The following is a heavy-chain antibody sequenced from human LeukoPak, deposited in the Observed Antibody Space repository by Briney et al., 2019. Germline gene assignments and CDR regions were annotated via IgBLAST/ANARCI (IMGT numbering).Heavy chain of an antibody. Sequence: SETLSLTCTVSGGSISSSSYYWGWIRQPPGKGLEWIGSIYYSGSTYYNPSLKSRVTISVDTSKNQFSLKLSSVTAADTAVYYCARFHSGSCWYFDYWGQGTLVTVSS. CDR1: GGSISSSSYY. V-gene: IGHV4-39*01. J-gene: IGHJ4*02. CDR3: ARFHSGSCWYFDY. D-gene: IGHD1-26*01. CDR2: IYYSGST.